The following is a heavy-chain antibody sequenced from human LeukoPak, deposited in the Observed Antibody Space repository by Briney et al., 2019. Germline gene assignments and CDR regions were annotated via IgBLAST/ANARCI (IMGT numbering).Heavy chain of an antibody. CDR2: ISYSGRT. J-gene: IGHJ4*02. Sequence: KPSETLSLTCTVSDDSIIRSNCYWGWIRQAPGEGLEWIGSISYSGRTYYNPSLKSRVTISADTSKNQFSLKLSSVTAADTAVYYCARWDRSIAAAGARGVDNFDCWGQGTLVTVSS. CDR1: DDSIIRSNCY. CDR3: ARWDRSIAAAGARGVDNFDC. V-gene: IGHV4-39*01. D-gene: IGHD6-13*01.